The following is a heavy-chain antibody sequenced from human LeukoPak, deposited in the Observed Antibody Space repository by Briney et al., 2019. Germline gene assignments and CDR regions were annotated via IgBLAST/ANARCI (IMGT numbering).Heavy chain of an antibody. CDR1: GGSISSYY. V-gene: IGHV4-59*01. CDR2: IYYSGST. J-gene: IGHJ6*02. Sequence: SETLSLTCTVSGGSISSYYWSWIRQPPGKGLEWIGYIYYSGSTNYNPSPKSRVTISVDTSKNQFSLKLSSVTAADTAVYYCARALTTIGYYYGMDVWGQGTTVTVSS. CDR3: ARALTTIGYYYGMDV. D-gene: IGHD4-17*01.